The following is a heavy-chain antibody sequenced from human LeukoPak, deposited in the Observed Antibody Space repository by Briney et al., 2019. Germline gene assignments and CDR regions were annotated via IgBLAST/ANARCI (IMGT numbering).Heavy chain of an antibody. D-gene: IGHD3-3*01. Sequence: GGSLRLSCAASGFTFSRDWMHWVRQGPGKGLEWVANIKQDGSEKYYVDSVKGRFTISRDNSKNTLYLQMNSLRAEDTAVYYCAKDGSSLLGDFWSGYQFDYWGQGTLVTVSS. CDR3: AKDGSSLLGDFWSGYQFDY. CDR2: IKQDGSEK. J-gene: IGHJ4*02. CDR1: GFTFSRDW. V-gene: IGHV3-7*01.